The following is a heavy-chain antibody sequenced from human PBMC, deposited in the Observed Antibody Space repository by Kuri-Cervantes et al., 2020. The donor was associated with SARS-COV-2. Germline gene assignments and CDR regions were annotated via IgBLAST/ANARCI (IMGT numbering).Heavy chain of an antibody. CDR1: GGSISSSNYY. CDR3: ARDYCSSTSCYAHDFYGMDV. J-gene: IGHJ6*02. CDR2: IYYSGST. V-gene: IGHV4-61*05. Sequence: SETLSLTCNVSGGSISSSNYYWAWIRQPPGKGLEWIGYIYYSGSTNYNPSLKSRVTISVDTSKNQFSLKLSSVTAADTAVYYCARDYCSSTSCYAHDFYGMDVWGQGTTVTVSS. D-gene: IGHD2-2*01.